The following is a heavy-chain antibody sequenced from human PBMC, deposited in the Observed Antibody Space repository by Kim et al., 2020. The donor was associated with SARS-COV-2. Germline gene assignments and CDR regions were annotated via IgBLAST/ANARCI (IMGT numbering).Heavy chain of an antibody. CDR2: INPSGGST. J-gene: IGHJ4*02. V-gene: IGHV1-46*01. CDR3: ARDPRGVAGGTNFDY. CDR1: GYTFTSYY. D-gene: IGHD6-19*01. Sequence: ASVKVSCKASGYTFTSYYMHWVRQAPGQGLEWMGIINPSGGSTSYAQKFQGRVTMTRDTSTSTVYMELSSLRSEDTAVYYCARDPRGVAGGTNFDYWGQGTLVTVSS.